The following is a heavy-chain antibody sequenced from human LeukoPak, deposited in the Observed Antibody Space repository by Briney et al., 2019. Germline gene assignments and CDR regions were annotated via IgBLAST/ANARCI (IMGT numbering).Heavy chain of an antibody. CDR2: IYSGGST. J-gene: IGHJ6*03. CDR1: GFTVSSSY. CDR3: ARVGRVCSSTSCYSPSYYYYMDV. D-gene: IGHD2-2*01. V-gene: IGHV3-53*01. Sequence: PGGSLRLSCAASGFTVSSSYMSWVRQAPGKGLEWVSVIYSGGSTYYADSVKGRFTISRDNSKNTLYLQMNSLRAEDTAVYYCARVGRVCSSTSCYSPSYYYYMDVWGKGTTVTVSS.